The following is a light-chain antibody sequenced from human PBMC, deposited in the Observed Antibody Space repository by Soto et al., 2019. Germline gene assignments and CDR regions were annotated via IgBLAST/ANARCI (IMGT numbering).Light chain of an antibody. J-gene: IGKJ4*01. CDR1: QSISNW. CDR3: QQYNTYPLT. Sequence: IQMTQSPSTLSTSVGDRVMITCRASQSISNWLAWYQQKPGKAPNLLIYKASSLESGVPSRFSGSGSGTEFTLTISSLQTDDFATYYCQQYNTYPLTFGGGTKVDIK. V-gene: IGKV1-5*03. CDR2: KAS.